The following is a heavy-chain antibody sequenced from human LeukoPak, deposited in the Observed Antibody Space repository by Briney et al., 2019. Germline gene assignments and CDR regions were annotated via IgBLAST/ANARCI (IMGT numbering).Heavy chain of an antibody. V-gene: IGHV1-69*05. CDR3: ARVTKGSSSNKYYYYYMDV. CDR1: GGTFSSYA. CDR2: IIPIFGTA. Sequence: SVKVSCKASGGTFSSYAISWVRQAPGQGLEWMGRIIPIFGTANYAQKFEGRVTITTDESTSTAYMDLSSLRSEDTAVYYCARVTKGSSSNKYYYYYMDVWGKGTTVTVSS. D-gene: IGHD6-6*01. J-gene: IGHJ6*03.